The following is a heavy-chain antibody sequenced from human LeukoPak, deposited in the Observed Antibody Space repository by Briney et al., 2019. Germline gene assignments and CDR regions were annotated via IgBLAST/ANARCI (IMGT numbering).Heavy chain of an antibody. CDR1: GDSISSYF. Sequence: SETLSLTCTVSGDSISSYFWSWIRQPPGKGLEWIGYFHDSGSANYNPSLKSRITMSVDTSKNQFSLKLRPVTAADTAVYYCARGPYSGSYYVFDYWGQGTLVTVSS. V-gene: IGHV4-59*12. D-gene: IGHD1-26*01. J-gene: IGHJ4*02. CDR2: FHDSGSA. CDR3: ARGPYSGSYYVFDY.